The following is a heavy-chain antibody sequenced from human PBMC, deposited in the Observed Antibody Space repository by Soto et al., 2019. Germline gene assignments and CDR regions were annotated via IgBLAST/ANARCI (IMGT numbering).Heavy chain of an antibody. D-gene: IGHD2-15*01. Sequence: SVKVSCKTSGGTFSSFAISWVRQAPGQGLEWMGGIIPIFETANYAQKFQGRVTITADEITGTAYKELRSPRSEDTGVYYCARDLEVVVLGVDHYYYYGMDVWGQGTTVTVSS. CDR3: ARDLEVVVLGVDHYYYYGMDV. J-gene: IGHJ6*02. CDR1: GGTFSSFA. CDR2: IIPIFETA. V-gene: IGHV1-69*13.